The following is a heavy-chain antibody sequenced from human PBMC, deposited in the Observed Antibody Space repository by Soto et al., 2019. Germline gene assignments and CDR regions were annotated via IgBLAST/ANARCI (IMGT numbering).Heavy chain of an antibody. V-gene: IGHV3-21*01. CDR3: TRDASRDSSARGWFDP. CDR2: ISSNSAYI. J-gene: IGHJ5*02. D-gene: IGHD6-13*01. Sequence: LRLSCAASGFTFRSFTMNWVRQAPVKGLEWVSTISSNSAYIYYTDALRGRFTISRDNAKNSLHLQMNSLRAEDTAVYYCTRDASRDSSARGWFDPWGPGTLVTVSS. CDR1: GFTFRSFT.